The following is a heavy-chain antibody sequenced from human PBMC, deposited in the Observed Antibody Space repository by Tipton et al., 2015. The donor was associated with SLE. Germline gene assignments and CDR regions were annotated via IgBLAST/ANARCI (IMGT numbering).Heavy chain of an antibody. CDR3: ARGRDIVVVVAAAGFDP. CDR2: INHSGST. Sequence: TLSLTCAVYDGSFSGYYWSWIRQPPGKGLEWIGEINHSGSTNYNPSLKSRVTISVDTSKNQFSLKLSSVTAADTAVYYCARGRDIVVVVAAAGFDPWGQGTLVTVSS. D-gene: IGHD2-15*01. CDR1: DGSFSGYY. V-gene: IGHV4-34*01. J-gene: IGHJ5*02.